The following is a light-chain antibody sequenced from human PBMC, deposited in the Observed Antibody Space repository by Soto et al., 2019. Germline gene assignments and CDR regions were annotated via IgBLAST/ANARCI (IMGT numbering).Light chain of an antibody. CDR1: GSNIGAGYH. V-gene: IGLV1-40*01. CDR3: QSYDSGLSVI. Sequence: QSVLTQPPSVSGAPGQRVTISCTGSGSNIGAGYHVHWYQQLPGTAPKSLIYENTNRRSGVPERFSGYKSGTSASLAITGLQAEDEADYYCQSYDSGLSVIFGGGTKVTVL. CDR2: ENT. J-gene: IGLJ2*01.